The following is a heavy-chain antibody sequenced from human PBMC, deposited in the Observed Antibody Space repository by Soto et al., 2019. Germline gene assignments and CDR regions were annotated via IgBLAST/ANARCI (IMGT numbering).Heavy chain of an antibody. D-gene: IGHD3-16*01. CDR3: AKDVDRSGEVWGYFQS. CDR2: INWNGVNK. Sequence: GGSLRLSCTVSGFMFEDFAMHWVRQGPGQGLEGVSGINWNGVNKGYAESVLGRFTISRDNAKKSLYLDMNYLRPEDTALYFCAKDVDRSGEVWGYFQSWGQGTTVTVSS. J-gene: IGHJ1*01. V-gene: IGHV3-9*01. CDR1: GFMFEDFA.